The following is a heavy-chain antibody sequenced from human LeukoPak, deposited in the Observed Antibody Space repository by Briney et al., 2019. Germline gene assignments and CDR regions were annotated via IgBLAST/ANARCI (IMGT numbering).Heavy chain of an antibody. CDR1: GFTLSVHW. V-gene: IGHV3-74*01. J-gene: IGHJ3*02. Sequence: GGSLRLSCAASGFTLSVHWMYWVRHAPGKGVVGVSRINPDGSYTNYADSVKGRFTISRDNAKSTLYLQMDSLRAEDTAMYYCARDGEKDYPAIDGAFDIWGQGTMVTVSS. CDR2: INPDGSYT. D-gene: IGHD4-11*01. CDR3: ARDGEKDYPAIDGAFDI.